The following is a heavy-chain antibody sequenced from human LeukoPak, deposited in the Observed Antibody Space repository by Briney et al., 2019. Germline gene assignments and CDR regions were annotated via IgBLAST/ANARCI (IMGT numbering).Heavy chain of an antibody. CDR3: ARQSSLDYNWFDP. CDR1: GGTFSSYA. V-gene: IGHV1-69*04. J-gene: IGHJ5*02. Sequence: ASVKVSCKASGGTFSSYAISWVRQAPGQGLEWMGRIIPILGIANYAQKFQGRVTINADKSTSTAYMELSSLRSEDTAVYYCARQSSLDYNWFDPWGQGTLVTVSS. D-gene: IGHD6-13*01. CDR2: IIPILGIA.